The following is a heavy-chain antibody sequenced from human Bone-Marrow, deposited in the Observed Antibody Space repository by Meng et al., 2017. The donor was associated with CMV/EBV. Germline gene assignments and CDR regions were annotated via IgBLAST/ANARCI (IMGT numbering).Heavy chain of an antibody. CDR2: ISAYNGNT. CDR3: ARDAQYYDFWSGYYTPLDY. Sequence: ASVKVSCKASGYTFTSYGISWVRQAPGQGLEWMGWISAYNGNTNYAQKFQGRVTMTRDTSISTAYMELSRLRSDDTAVYYCARDAQYYDFWSGYYTPLDYWGQGTLVTVSS. D-gene: IGHD3-3*01. V-gene: IGHV1-18*01. J-gene: IGHJ4*02. CDR1: GYTFTSYG.